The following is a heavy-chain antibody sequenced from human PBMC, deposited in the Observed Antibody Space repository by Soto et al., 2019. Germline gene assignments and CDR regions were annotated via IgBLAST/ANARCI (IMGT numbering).Heavy chain of an antibody. CDR2: INSDGSST. D-gene: IGHD6-19*01. V-gene: IGHV3-74*01. Sequence: EVQLVESGGGLVQPGGSLRLSCAASEFTFSTYWMYWVRQVPGKGLVWVSRINSDGSSTSYEDSVKGRFTISRDNAKNTLYLQMSSLRAEDTAVYYCARSPSSGWYYFDYWGQGTLVTASS. J-gene: IGHJ4*02. CDR1: EFTFSTYW. CDR3: ARSPSSGWYYFDY.